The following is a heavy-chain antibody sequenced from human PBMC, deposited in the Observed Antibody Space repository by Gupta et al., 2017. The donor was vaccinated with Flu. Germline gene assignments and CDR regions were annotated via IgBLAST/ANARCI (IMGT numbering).Heavy chain of an antibody. CDR3: ARSRTSQFYYMDV. Sequence: STYAFVWGRQAPGQGREWMAAIIPVFGSPHYAQQFLGRVTVTAEKSTATTYMEVTNLRSEDTAVYFCARSRTSQFYYMDVWGEGTTVTVSS. CDR1: STYA. CDR2: IIPVFGSP. V-gene: IGHV1-69*06. J-gene: IGHJ6*03.